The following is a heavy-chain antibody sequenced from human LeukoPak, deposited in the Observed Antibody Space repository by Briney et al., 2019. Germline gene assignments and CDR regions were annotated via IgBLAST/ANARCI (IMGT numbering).Heavy chain of an antibody. CDR2: IYYSGST. Sequence: PSETLSLTCTVSGGSISSYYWSWIRQPPGKGLEWIGYIYYSGSTYYNPSLKSRVTISVDTSKNQFSLKLSSVTAADTAVYYCARRLGYCSGGSCYPTGAFDYWGQGTLVTVSS. CDR1: GGSISSYY. CDR3: ARRLGYCSGGSCYPTGAFDY. D-gene: IGHD2-15*01. J-gene: IGHJ4*02. V-gene: IGHV4-59*08.